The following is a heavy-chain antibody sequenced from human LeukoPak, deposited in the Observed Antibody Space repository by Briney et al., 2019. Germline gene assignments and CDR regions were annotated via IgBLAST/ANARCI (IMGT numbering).Heavy chain of an antibody. J-gene: IGHJ2*01. D-gene: IGHD6-19*01. V-gene: IGHV1-58*01. Sequence: SVKVSCKASGFTFTSSAVQWVRQARGQRLEWIGWIVVGSGNTNYAQKFQERVTITRDMSTSTAYMELSSLRSEDTAVYYCARVRAVVGAVAGLFDLWGRGTLVTVSS. CDR3: ARVRAVVGAVAGLFDL. CDR1: GFTFTSSA. CDR2: IVVGSGNT.